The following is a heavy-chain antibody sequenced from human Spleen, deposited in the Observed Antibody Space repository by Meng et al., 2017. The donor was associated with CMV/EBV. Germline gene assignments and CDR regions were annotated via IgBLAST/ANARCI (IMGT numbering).Heavy chain of an antibody. CDR1: GFTFDDYA. V-gene: IGHV3-7*01. Sequence: GGSLRLSCAASGFTFDDYAMHWVRQAPGKTPEWVADIKPDGSDKYYVDSVKGRFTISRDNARDSVYLQMNSLRGDDTAVYFCARDGRFDSGDRNYDNYWLDPWGQGTLVTVSS. CDR3: ARDGRFDSGDRNYDNYWLDP. J-gene: IGHJ5*02. CDR2: IKPDGSDK. D-gene: IGHD3-22*01.